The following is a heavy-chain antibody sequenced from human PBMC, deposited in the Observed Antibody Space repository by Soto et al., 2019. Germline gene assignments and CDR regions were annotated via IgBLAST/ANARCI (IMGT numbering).Heavy chain of an antibody. J-gene: IGHJ6*04. Sequence: EVQLVESGGGLVQPGGSLRLSCAASGFTLSGRSMHWVRQAPGKGLVWVSGIDNAGTDSTYADSVKGRFTSSRDNAKNTLYLQMNSLRVDDTAVYYCARGWFGPDVWGKGTTVTVSP. CDR3: ARGWFGPDV. D-gene: IGHD3-10*01. CDR1: GFTLSGRS. V-gene: IGHV3-74*01. CDR2: IDNAGTDS.